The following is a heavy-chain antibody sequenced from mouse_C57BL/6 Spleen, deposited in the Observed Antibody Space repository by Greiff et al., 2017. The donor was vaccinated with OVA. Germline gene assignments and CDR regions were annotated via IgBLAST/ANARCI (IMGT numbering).Heavy chain of an antibody. CDR3: AREAVLYYGSSEYYFDY. J-gene: IGHJ2*01. V-gene: IGHV1-85*01. Sequence: QVQLKQSGPELVKPGASVKLSCKASGYTFTSYDINWVKQRPGQGLEWIGWIYPRDGSTKYNEKFKGKATLTVDTSSSTAYMELHSLTSEDSAVYFCAREAVLYYGSSEYYFDYWGQGTTLTVSS. CDR2: IYPRDGST. CDR1: GYTFTSYD. D-gene: IGHD1-1*01.